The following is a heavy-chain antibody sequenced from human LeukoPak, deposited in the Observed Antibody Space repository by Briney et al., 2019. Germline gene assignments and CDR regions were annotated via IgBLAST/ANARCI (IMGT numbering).Heavy chain of an antibody. Sequence: ASVKVSCKASGYTFTGYYMHWVRQAPGQGLEWMGWINPNSGGTNYAQKFQGGVTMTRDTSISTAYMELSRLRSDDTAVYYCARDINIVVVVAATTFDYWGQGTLVTVSS. D-gene: IGHD2-15*01. J-gene: IGHJ4*02. V-gene: IGHV1-2*02. CDR3: ARDINIVVVVAATTFDY. CDR1: GYTFTGYY. CDR2: INPNSGGT.